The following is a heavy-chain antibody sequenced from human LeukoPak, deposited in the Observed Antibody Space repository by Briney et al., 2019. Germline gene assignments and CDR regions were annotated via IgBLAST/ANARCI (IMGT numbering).Heavy chain of an antibody. V-gene: IGHV1-2*02. D-gene: IGHD2/OR15-2a*01. CDR2: INPSSGGA. Sequence: ASVKVSCKASGYTFTGYYMHWVRQAPGQGLEWMGWINPSSGGADYAQKFQGRVTMTRDTSISTAYMELSRLRSDDTAVYYCARESRGDFTLYWGQGTLVTVSS. J-gene: IGHJ4*02. CDR1: GYTFTGYY. CDR3: ARESRGDFTLY.